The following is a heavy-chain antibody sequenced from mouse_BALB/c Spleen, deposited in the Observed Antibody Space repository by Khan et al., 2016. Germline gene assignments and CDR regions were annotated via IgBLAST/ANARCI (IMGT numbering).Heavy chain of an antibody. CDR3: ASHYYGSRDWYFDV. CDR2: INPDSSTI. D-gene: IGHD1-1*01. CDR1: GFDFSRYW. V-gene: IGHV4-1*02. Sequence: EVKLLESGGGLVQPGGSLKLSCAASGFDFSRYWMSWVRQAPGKGLEWIGEINPDSSTINYTPSLKDKFIISRDNAKNTLYLQMSKVRSEDTALYYCASHYYGSRDWYFDVWGAGTTVTVSS. J-gene: IGHJ1*01.